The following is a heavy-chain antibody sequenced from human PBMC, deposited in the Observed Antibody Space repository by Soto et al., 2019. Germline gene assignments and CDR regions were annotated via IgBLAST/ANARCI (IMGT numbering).Heavy chain of an antibody. D-gene: IGHD6-6*01. V-gene: IGHV3-30*03. CDR3: AGEAARSILDQNDY. J-gene: IGHJ4*02. CDR2: ISYDGSNK. Sequence: WGSLRLSCAASGFTFSSYGIHWVRQAPGKGLEWVAVISYDGSNKYYADSVKGRFTISRDNSKNTLYLQMNSLIAEDTAVYYCAGEAARSILDQNDYWGQGTLVTVSS. CDR1: GFTFSSYG.